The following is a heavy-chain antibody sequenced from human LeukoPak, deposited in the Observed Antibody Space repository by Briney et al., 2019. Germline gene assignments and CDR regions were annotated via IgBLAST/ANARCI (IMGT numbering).Heavy chain of an antibody. J-gene: IGHJ4*02. D-gene: IGHD5-18*01. V-gene: IGHV4-4*07. CDR2: MYHSGTT. CDR1: GGSMNTYY. Sequence: SETLSLTCTVSGGSMNTYYWTWLRQPAGKGLEWLGRMYHSGTTNYNSPLYNPSLSSRVTMPVDGAKNQFSLRLKSVTTADTANFCARERDHGYSYGFVLDSWGQGSLVTVSS. CDR3: ARERDHGYSYGFVLDS.